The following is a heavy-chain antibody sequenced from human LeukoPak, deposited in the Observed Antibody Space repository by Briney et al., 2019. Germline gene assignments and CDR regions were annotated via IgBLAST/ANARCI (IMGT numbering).Heavy chain of an antibody. Sequence: NRGESLKISCKGSGYSFTTYWIAWVRQMPGKGLEWMGIIYPGDSHTRYSPSFQGQVTISADKSISTAYLQWSSLKASDTAMYYCARRHTSYYYDIWGQGTLVTVSS. CDR3: ARRHTSYYYDI. CDR2: IYPGDSHT. CDR1: GYSFTTYW. J-gene: IGHJ4*02. D-gene: IGHD3-22*01. V-gene: IGHV5-51*01.